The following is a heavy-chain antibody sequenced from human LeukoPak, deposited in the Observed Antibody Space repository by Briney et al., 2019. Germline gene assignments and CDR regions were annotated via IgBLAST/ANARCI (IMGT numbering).Heavy chain of an antibody. J-gene: IGHJ3*02. Sequence: PGGSLRLSCAASGFTFSSYWMSWVRQAPGKGLEWVANIKQDGSEKYYVDSVKGRFTISRDNSKNTLYLQMNNLRPEDTAVYYCTKGQLWASGRAFDIWGQGTMVTVSS. CDR2: IKQDGSEK. CDR1: GFTFSSYW. CDR3: TKGQLWASGRAFDI. V-gene: IGHV3-7*01. D-gene: IGHD3-16*01.